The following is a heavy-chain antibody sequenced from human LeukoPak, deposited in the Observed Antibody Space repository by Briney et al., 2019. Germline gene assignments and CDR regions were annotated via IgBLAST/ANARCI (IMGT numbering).Heavy chain of an antibody. Sequence: HPGGSLRLSCVASGFTFGSNALSWFRQPPGKGLDWVSVMTGSSGSTYYADPVKGRFTISRDNSKNTLYLQMNSLRVEDTAVYYCAKFLYGSGSYYSFDYWGQGTLVTVSS. J-gene: IGHJ4*02. CDR3: AKFLYGSGSYYSFDY. CDR2: MTGSSGST. V-gene: IGHV3-23*01. CDR1: GFTFGSNA. D-gene: IGHD3-10*01.